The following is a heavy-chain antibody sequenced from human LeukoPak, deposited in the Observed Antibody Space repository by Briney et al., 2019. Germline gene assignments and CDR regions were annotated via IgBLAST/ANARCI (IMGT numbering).Heavy chain of an antibody. J-gene: IGHJ4*02. Sequence: SETLPLTCTVSGGSITSSNYFWGWIRQPPGKGLEWIGYIYYSGSTNYNPSLKSRVTISVDTSKNQFSLKLSSVTAADTAVYYCGVGFGGKVDYWGQGTLVTVSS. D-gene: IGHD3-16*01. CDR3: GVGFGGKVDY. CDR2: IYYSGST. CDR1: GGSITSSNYF. V-gene: IGHV4-61*05.